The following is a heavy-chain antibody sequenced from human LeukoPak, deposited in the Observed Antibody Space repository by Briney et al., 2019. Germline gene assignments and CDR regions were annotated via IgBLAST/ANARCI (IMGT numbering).Heavy chain of an antibody. J-gene: IGHJ4*02. V-gene: IGHV1-24*01. D-gene: IGHD1-20*01. Sequence: GSSVKVSCKASGGTFSSYAISWVRQAPGKGLEWMGGFDPEDGETIYAQKFQGRVTMTEDTSTDTAYMELSSLRSEDTAVYYCATGNWNEDYWGQGTLVTVSS. CDR1: GGTFSSYA. CDR2: FDPEDGET. CDR3: ATGNWNEDY.